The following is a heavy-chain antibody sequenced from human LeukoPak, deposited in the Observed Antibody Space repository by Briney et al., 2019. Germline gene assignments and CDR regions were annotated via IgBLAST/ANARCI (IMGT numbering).Heavy chain of an antibody. D-gene: IGHD5-18*01. Sequence: SVKVSCKASGGSFSSYGICWVRQAPGQGLEWMGGIIPMLGRSNYAQKFQGRVTISTDESTSTAYMEMSSLRSEDTAVYYCAREDHTANNWFDPWGQGTLVTVSS. CDR1: GGSFSSYG. V-gene: IGHV1-69*05. CDR2: IIPMLGRS. CDR3: AREDHTANNWFDP. J-gene: IGHJ5*02.